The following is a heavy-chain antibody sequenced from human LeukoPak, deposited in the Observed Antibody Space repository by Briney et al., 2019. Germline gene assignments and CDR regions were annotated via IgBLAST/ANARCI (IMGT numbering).Heavy chain of an antibody. V-gene: IGHV1-2*02. J-gene: IGHJ4*02. CDR1: GYTITGYY. Sequence: GASVKVSCKASGYTITGYYMHWVRQAPGQGLEWMGWINPNSGGTSFAQKFQGRVTMTRDTSISTAYMELSRLRSDDTAVYYCARVGFCSGGLCPYYFDYWGQGTLVTVSS. CDR3: ARVGFCSGGLCPYYFDY. CDR2: INPNSGGT. D-gene: IGHD2-15*01.